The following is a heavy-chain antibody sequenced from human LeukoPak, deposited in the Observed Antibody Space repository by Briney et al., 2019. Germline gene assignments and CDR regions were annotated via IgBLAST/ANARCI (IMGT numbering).Heavy chain of an antibody. D-gene: IGHD2-15*01. CDR1: RFTLSNYY. Sequence: GGSLRLSCAASRFTLSNYYMAWVRQAPGKGLEWVANIKQDGSEKYYGGSVKGRFTISRDNAKNSLYLQLNSLRVEDTAVYFCAAGYGFLIESWGQGTLVTVSS. CDR2: IKQDGSEK. CDR3: AAGYGFLIES. V-gene: IGHV3-7*02. J-gene: IGHJ4*02.